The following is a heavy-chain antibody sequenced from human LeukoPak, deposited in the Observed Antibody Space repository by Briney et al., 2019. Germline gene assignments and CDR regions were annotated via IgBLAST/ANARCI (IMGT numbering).Heavy chain of an antibody. D-gene: IGHD6-13*01. J-gene: IGHJ4*02. CDR2: IIPIFGIA. V-gene: IGHV1-69*04. Sequence: GSSVKVSCKASGGTFSSYAISWVRQAPGQGLERMGRIIPIFGIANYAQKFQGRVTITADKSTSTAYMELSSLRSEDTAVYYCARVRKAAGTYYFDYWGQGTLVTVSS. CDR1: GGTFSSYA. CDR3: ARVRKAAGTYYFDY.